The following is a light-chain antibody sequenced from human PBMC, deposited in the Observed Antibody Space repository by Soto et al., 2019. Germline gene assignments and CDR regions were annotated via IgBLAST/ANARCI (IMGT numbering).Light chain of an antibody. CDR1: ERISSW. CDR3: QHYNSYFPYT. V-gene: IGKV1-5*01. CDR2: DAS. J-gene: IGKJ2*01. Sequence: DIPMTQSPSTLSASVGDSVTITCRASERISSWLAWYQQKPGKVPKLLIYDASTLESGVPSRFSGIGFGTEFTLTISRLQPDDFATYYCQHYNSYFPYTFGQGTKLEIK.